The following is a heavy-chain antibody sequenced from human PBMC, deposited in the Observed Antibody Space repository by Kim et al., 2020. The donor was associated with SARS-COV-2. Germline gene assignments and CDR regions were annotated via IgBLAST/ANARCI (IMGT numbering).Heavy chain of an antibody. CDR2: IRSKANYYST. CDR3: TSAGCLDYSKYGMDA. D-gene: IGHD3-22*01. V-gene: IGHV3-73*01. J-gene: IGHJ6*01. Sequence: GGSLRLSCAASGFIFRGPAIHWVRQASGKGLEWVGHIRSKANYYSTSYAATSECRFTIASSDSKNTALLQMVSPKTDATSYYDYTSAGCLDYSKYGMDA. CDR1: GFIFRGPA.